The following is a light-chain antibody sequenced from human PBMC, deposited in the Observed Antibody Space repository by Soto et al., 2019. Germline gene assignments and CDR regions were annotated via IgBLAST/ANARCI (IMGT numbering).Light chain of an antibody. CDR3: QHYDLSLN. Sequence: EIVLTHSPGTLYFSTSYTATLSFRASQSVSRSNFAWYQQKPGQAPRLLIYGASSRATGIPDRFSGAGSGTDFTLSIKRLEPEDFAVYYCQHYDLSLNFGGGAKVEIK. CDR2: GAS. V-gene: IGKV3-20*01. CDR1: QSVSRSN. J-gene: IGKJ4*01.